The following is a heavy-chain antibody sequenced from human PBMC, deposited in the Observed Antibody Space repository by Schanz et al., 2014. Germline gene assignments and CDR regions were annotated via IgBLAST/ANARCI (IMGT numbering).Heavy chain of an antibody. CDR1: GVTFSSYA. CDR3: ARDLLVSHYDFWSGNDY. D-gene: IGHD3-3*01. Sequence: EVQLVESGGGLVKPGGSLRLSCVASGVTFSSYAMSWVRQASGKGLEWVSAISGSGASTYYADSVKGRFTISRDNSKNTLYLQMNSLRADDTAVYYCARDLLVSHYDFWSGNDYWGQGTLVAVSS. J-gene: IGHJ4*02. V-gene: IGHV3-23*04. CDR2: ISGSGAST.